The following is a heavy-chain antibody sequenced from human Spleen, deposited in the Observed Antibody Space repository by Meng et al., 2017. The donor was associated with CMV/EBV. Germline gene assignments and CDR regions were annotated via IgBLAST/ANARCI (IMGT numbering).Heavy chain of an antibody. Sequence: SVKVSCAASGYTFASYDMYWVRQAPGQGLEWMGWINPKSGGTKYAQKFQGRVTMTRDTSISTVYMELRRLRSDDTGVYYCARGGGAYWGQGTLVTVSS. CDR1: GYTFASYD. CDR3: ARGGGAY. D-gene: IGHD4-17*01. CDR2: INPKSGGT. J-gene: IGHJ4*02. V-gene: IGHV1-2*02.